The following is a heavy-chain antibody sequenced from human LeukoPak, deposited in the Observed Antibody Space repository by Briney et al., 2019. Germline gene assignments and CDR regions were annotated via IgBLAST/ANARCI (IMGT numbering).Heavy chain of an antibody. CDR1: GLTVSSNY. J-gene: IGHJ4*02. V-gene: IGHV3-23*01. Sequence: GGSLRLSCAASGLTVSSNYMTWVRQAPGKGLEWVSAISGSGDSTYYADSVKGRFTISRDNSKTTLYLQMNSLRADDTAVYFCAKEKLRCFDYWGQGALVTVSS. CDR2: ISGSGDST. D-gene: IGHD4-23*01. CDR3: AKEKLRCFDY.